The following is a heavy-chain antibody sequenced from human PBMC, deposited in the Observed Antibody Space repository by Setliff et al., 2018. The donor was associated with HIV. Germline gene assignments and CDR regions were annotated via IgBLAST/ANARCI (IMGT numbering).Heavy chain of an antibody. J-gene: IGHJ4*02. CDR2: IYYSGRT. CDR1: GDSISSYS. D-gene: IGHD3-22*01. V-gene: IGHV4-59*01. CDR3: ARDVGSHYDSREYYFDY. Sequence: SETLSLTCTVSGDSISSYSWSWIRQPPGKGLEWIGHIYYSGRTNYNPSLKSRVTISVDTSKNQFSLKLSSVTAADAAVYYCARDVGSHYDSREYYFDYWGQGTLVTVSS.